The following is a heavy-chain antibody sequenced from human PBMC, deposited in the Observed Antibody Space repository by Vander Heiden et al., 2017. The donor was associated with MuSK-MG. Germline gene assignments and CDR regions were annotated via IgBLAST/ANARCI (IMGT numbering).Heavy chain of an antibody. D-gene: IGHD3-10*01. CDR1: GFTFSNYA. J-gene: IGHJ4*01. V-gene: IGHV3-23*01. CDR2: ISARGGSI. Sequence: EVQILQSGGGLVQLGGSLRLSCAASGFTFSNYAMSWVRQARGKGLEWISGISARGGSIFYADSVKGRFTNSRDNSKDTLYLQMNSLRAEDTAVYYCAKLYGSGSYPPFDYWGHGALVSVSS. CDR3: AKLYGSGSYPPFDY.